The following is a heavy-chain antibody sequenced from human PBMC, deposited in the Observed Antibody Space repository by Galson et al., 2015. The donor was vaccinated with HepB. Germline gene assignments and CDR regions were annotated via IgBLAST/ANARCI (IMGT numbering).Heavy chain of an antibody. D-gene: IGHD2-15*01. CDR2: IKSKTDGGTT. CDR1: GFTFSNAW. CDR3: TTAIGCSGGSCYVFSLEGPRKNWFDP. Sequence: SLRLSCAASGFTFSNAWMSWVRQAPGKGLEWVGRIKSKTDGGTTDYAAPVKGRFTISRDDSKNTLYLQMNSLKTEDTAVYYCTTAIGCSGGSCYVFSLEGPRKNWFDPWGQGTLVTVSS. V-gene: IGHV3-15*01. J-gene: IGHJ5*02.